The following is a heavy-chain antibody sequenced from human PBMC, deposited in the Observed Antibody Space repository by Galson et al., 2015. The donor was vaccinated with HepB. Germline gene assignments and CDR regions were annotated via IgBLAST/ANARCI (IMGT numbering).Heavy chain of an antibody. D-gene: IGHD1-26*01. CDR1: GGSVSSGSYY. V-gene: IGHV4-61*01. CDR3: ARGVRGSPSPNWFDP. Sequence: SETLSLTCTVSGGSVSSGSYYWSWIRQPPGKGLEWIGYIYYSGSTNYNPSLKSRVTISVDTSKNQFSLKLSSVTAADTAVYYCARGVRGSPSPNWFDPWGQGTLVTVSS. J-gene: IGHJ5*02. CDR2: IYYSGST.